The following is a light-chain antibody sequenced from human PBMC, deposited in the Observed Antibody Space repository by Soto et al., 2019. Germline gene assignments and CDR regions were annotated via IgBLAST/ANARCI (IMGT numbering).Light chain of an antibody. CDR1: QTVSNRY. J-gene: IGKJ1*01. V-gene: IGKV3-20*01. CDR2: GAS. CDR3: QQYNSYST. Sequence: EIVLTQSPGTLSLSPGERASLSCRASQTVSNRYLAWYQQKPGQAPRLLISGASSRATGIPDRISGSGSGTDFTLTISRLEPEDFAVYYCQQYNSYSTFGQGTKVDI.